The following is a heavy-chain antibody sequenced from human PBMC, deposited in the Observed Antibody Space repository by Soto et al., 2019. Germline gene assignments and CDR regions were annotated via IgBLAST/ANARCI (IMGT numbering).Heavy chain of an antibody. J-gene: IGHJ6*02. CDR3: ALHYGSGSNYYYYGMDV. CDR2: IIPIFGTA. Sequence: QVQLVQSGAEVKKPGSSVKVSCKASGGTFGSYAISWVGQAPGQGLGGMGGIIPIFGTADYAQKFQGRVTITADESTSTAYMELSSLRSEDTAVYYCALHYGSGSNYYYYGMDVWGQGTTVTVSS. V-gene: IGHV1-69*12. CDR1: GGTFGSYA. D-gene: IGHD3-10*01.